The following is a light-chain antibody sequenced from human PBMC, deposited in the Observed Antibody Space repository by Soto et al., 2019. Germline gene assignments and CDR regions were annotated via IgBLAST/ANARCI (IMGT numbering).Light chain of an antibody. Sequence: DMQMTQSPSTLSASVGDRVTITCRASQSVSDWLAWYQQKPGKAPKLLIYAASSLEAGVPSRFSGSGSGTDFTLTISSLQPEDFATYYCQQSYSTPPTFGGGTKVDIK. V-gene: IGKV1-39*01. J-gene: IGKJ4*01. CDR2: AAS. CDR1: QSVSDW. CDR3: QQSYSTPPT.